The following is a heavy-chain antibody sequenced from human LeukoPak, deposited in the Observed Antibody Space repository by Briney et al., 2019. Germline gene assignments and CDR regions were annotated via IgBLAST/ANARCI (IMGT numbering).Heavy chain of an antibody. CDR3: ARGGAISGSHSIDY. Sequence: PSETLSLTCTVSGGSISNSTYYWGWIRQPPGKGLEWIGSIYYSGSTYYNPSLKSRVTISVDTSKNQFSLKLSSVTAADTAVYYCARGGAISGSHSIDYWGQGTLVTVSS. V-gene: IGHV4-39*07. CDR2: IYYSGST. J-gene: IGHJ4*02. D-gene: IGHD1-26*01. CDR1: GGSISNSTYY.